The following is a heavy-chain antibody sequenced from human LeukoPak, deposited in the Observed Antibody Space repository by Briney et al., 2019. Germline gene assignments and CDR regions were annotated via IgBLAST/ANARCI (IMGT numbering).Heavy chain of an antibody. CDR1: GFSFSDYY. J-gene: IGHJ6*03. D-gene: IGHD2-21*02. V-gene: IGHV3-11*04. Sequence: PGGSLRLSCAASGFSFSDYYMSWIRQAPGKGLEWVSYISSSGSTIYYADSVKGRFTISRDNANNTLYLKMNSLRADDTAVYYCASRHTHEIDCGGDCYFFYYYYMDVWGKGTTVTVSS. CDR3: ASRHTHEIDCGGDCYFFYYYYMDV. CDR2: ISSSGSTI.